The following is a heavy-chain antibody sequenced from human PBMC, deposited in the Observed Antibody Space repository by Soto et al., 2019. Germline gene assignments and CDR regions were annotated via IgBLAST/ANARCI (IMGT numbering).Heavy chain of an antibody. Sequence: PSVPLSLTWTVSGGSISSGSSYRILIRQPPGMGQEWIGYIYYTGSTNYNPSLKSRVIISVDTSKNQFSLKVTSVTAADTAIYYCARDRRKDWFDPWAQENPDWFDPWGQGTLVTVSS. D-gene: IGHD3-9*01. CDR3: ARDRRKDWFDPWAQENPDWFDP. CDR2: IYYTGST. CDR1: GGSISSGSSY. V-gene: IGHV4-61*01. J-gene: IGHJ5*02.